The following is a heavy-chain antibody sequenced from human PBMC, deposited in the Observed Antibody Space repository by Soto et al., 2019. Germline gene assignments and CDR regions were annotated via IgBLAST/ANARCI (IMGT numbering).Heavy chain of an antibody. V-gene: IGHV3-30-3*01. Sequence: QVQLVESGGGVVQPGRSLRLSCAASGFIFSSCAMHWVRQAPGKGLEWVALISYEGSNKYYADSVKGRFTISRDNSKNTLYLQMNSLRAEDTAVYYCARDKRDLRFLEWSYYFDYWGQGTLVTVSS. D-gene: IGHD3-3*01. CDR2: ISYEGSNK. CDR1: GFIFSSCA. J-gene: IGHJ4*02. CDR3: ARDKRDLRFLEWSYYFDY.